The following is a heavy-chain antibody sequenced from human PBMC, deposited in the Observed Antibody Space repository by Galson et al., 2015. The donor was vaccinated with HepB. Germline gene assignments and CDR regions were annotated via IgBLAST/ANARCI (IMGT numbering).Heavy chain of an antibody. Sequence: VKVSCKVSGYTFTDYYMHWVQQAPGKGLEWMGLVDPEDGETIYAEKFQGRVTITADTSTDTAYMELSSLRSEDTAVYYCATADILTGYQVDYWGQGTLVTVSS. D-gene: IGHD3-9*01. J-gene: IGHJ4*02. CDR1: GYTFTDYY. CDR3: ATADILTGYQVDY. V-gene: IGHV1-69-2*01. CDR2: VDPEDGET.